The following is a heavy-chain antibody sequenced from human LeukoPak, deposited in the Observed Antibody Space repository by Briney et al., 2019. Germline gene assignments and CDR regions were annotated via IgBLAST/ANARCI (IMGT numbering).Heavy chain of an antibody. D-gene: IGHD2-2*02. J-gene: IGHJ6*02. V-gene: IGHV3-21*01. Sequence: GGSLRLSCAASGFSFSSYSVNWVRQAPGKGLEWVSSISSSGRFMYHADSVKGRFTISRDNAKNSLYLQMNSLRAEDTAVYYCARDLVVVVPAAILYYGMDVWGQGTTVTVSS. CDR2: ISSSGRFM. CDR1: GFSFSSYS. CDR3: ARDLVVVVPAAILYYGMDV.